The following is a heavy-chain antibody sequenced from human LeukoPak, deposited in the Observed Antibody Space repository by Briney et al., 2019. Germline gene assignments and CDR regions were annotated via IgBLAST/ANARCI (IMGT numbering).Heavy chain of an antibody. CDR1: GGSISSSSYY. D-gene: IGHD3/OR15-3a*01. V-gene: IGHV4-39*01. CDR3: ARHGLGIPFDY. Sequence: PSETLSLTCTVSGGSISSSSYYWGWVRQPPGKGLEWIGTIYYYGNTYYNASLKSRLTISVDTSKNQFSLKLSSVTAADTAVYYCARHGLGIPFDYWGQGTLVTVSS. CDR2: IYYYGNT. J-gene: IGHJ4*02.